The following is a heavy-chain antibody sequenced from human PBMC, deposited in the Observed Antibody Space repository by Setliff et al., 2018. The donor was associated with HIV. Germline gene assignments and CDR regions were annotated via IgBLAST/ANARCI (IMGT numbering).Heavy chain of an antibody. CDR2: ISPQNGKT. D-gene: IGHD2-2*01. CDR3: ARDHCSSSGCYEYSYYGMDV. J-gene: IGHJ6*02. Sequence: ASVKVSCKTSGYDFRRYGIAWVRQVPGRGLEWMGWISPQNGKTKYAQRFQGRVTMTRDTSISTAYMEVSRLRSDDTAVYYCARDHCSSSGCYEYSYYGMDVWGQGTTVTVSS. CDR1: GYDFRRYG. V-gene: IGHV1-18*01.